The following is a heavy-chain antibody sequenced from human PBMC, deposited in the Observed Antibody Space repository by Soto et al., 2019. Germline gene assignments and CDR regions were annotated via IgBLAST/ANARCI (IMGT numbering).Heavy chain of an antibody. CDR1: GFSFDDYA. J-gene: IGHJ3*02. V-gene: IGHV3-9*01. CDR2: ISWNSGNI. CDR3: AKDMRRQRSRQVHDAFEK. D-gene: IGHD6-25*01. Sequence: EVQLVESGGGLVQPGRSLRLSCADSGFSFDDYAMHWVRHAPGKGLEWVSGISWNSGNIAYADSVRGRFTISRDNAKKAVYLQMTSLRPEDTAWYYCAKDMRRQRSRQVHDAFEKWGQGPRGSVSS.